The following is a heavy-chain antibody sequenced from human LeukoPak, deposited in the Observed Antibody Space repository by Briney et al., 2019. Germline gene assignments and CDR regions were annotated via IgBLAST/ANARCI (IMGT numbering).Heavy chain of an antibody. J-gene: IGHJ3*02. V-gene: IGHV1-24*01. D-gene: IGHD3-3*01. CDR2: FDPEDGET. CDR3: ATASRKIWSGYYTKAIDAFDI. Sequence: GASVKVSCKVSGYTLTELSMHWVRQAPGKGLEWMGGFDPEDGETIYAQKFQDRVTMTEDTSTDTAYMELSSLRSEDTAVYYCATASRKIWSGYYTKAIDAFDIWGQGTMVTVSS. CDR1: GYTLTELS.